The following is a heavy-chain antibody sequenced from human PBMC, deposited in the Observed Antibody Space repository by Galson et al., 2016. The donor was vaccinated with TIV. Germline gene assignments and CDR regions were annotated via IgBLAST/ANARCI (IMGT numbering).Heavy chain of an antibody. CDR1: GGTFSSYV. CDR3: AKDRNTAFDGYYYYYGMDV. D-gene: IGHD5-18*01. J-gene: IGHJ6*02. Sequence: SVKVSCKASGGTFSSYVINWVRQAPGQGLEWMGGIIPLFRTANYAQKFQGRVTITADESTSTAHMELNSLTSEDTAVYYCAKDRNTAFDGYYYYYGMDVWGQGTTVTVSS. V-gene: IGHV1-69*13. CDR2: IIPLFRTA.